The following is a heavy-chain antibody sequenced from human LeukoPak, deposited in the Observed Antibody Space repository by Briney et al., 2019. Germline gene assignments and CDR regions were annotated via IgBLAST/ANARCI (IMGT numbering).Heavy chain of an antibody. CDR3: ARDSGESAYCSSTSCRKENWFDP. J-gene: IGHJ5*02. Sequence: ASVKVSCKASGYTFTGYYMHWVRQAPGQGLEWMGRIIPILGIANYAQKFQGRVTITADKSTSTAYMELSSLRSEDTAVYYCARDSGESAYCSSTSCRKENWFDPWGQGTLVTVSS. CDR1: GYTFTGYY. CDR2: IIPILGIA. V-gene: IGHV1-69*04. D-gene: IGHD2-2*01.